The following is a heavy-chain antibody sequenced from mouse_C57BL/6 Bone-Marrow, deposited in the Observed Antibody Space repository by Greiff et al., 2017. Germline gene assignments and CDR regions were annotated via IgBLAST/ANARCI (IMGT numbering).Heavy chain of an antibody. V-gene: IGHV5-17*01. CDR1: GFTFSDYG. D-gene: IGHD2-10*01. CDR3: AIPTGD. CDR2: ISSGSSTI. J-gene: IGHJ2*01. Sequence: DVQLQESGGGLVKPGGSLKLSCAASGFTFSDYGMHWVRQAPEKGLEWVAYISSGSSTIYYADTVKGRFTISRDNAKNTLFLQMTRLRSEDAAMXYCAIPTGDWGQGTTLTVSS.